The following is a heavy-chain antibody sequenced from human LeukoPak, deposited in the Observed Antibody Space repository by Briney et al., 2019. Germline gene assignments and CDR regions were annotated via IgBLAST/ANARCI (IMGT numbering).Heavy chain of an antibody. CDR3: ARVRNLRNWFDP. Sequence: SETLSLTCAVYGRSFSGYYWSWIRQPPGKGLEWIGEINHSGSTNYNPSLKSRVTISVDTSKNQFSLKLSSVTAADTAVYYCARVRNLRNWFDPWGQGTLVTVSS. CDR2: INHSGST. J-gene: IGHJ5*02. CDR1: GRSFSGYY. V-gene: IGHV4-34*01.